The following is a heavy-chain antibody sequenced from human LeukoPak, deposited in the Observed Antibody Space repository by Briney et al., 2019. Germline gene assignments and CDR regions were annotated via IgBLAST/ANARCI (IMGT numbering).Heavy chain of an antibody. CDR2: INTDGSST. CDR1: GFTFSTYW. Sequence: GESLRLSCAASGFTFSTYWMHWVRQAPGKGLLWVARINTDGSSTLYADSVKGRFTISRDSSRNTLYLHMNSLRAEDTAVYYCAKGRVAATGIGEFDYWGQGTLVTVSS. D-gene: IGHD6-13*01. V-gene: IGHV3-74*01. CDR3: AKGRVAATGIGEFDY. J-gene: IGHJ4*02.